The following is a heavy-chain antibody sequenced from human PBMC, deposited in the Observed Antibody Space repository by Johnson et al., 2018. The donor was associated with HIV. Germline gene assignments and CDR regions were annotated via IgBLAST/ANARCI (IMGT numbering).Heavy chain of an antibody. V-gene: IGHV3-23*04. CDR2: ISGSGGST. J-gene: IGHJ3*02. D-gene: IGHD3-3*01. Sequence: VQLVESGGGLVQPGGSLRLSCAASGFSLSIYGMTWVRQTPGKGLEWVSAISGSGGSTYYADSVKGRFTISSDNAKNSLYLQMNRLRAEDTAVHYCAKAGGPNYDFWSGIHAFDIWGQGTMVTVSS. CDR1: GFSLSIYG. CDR3: AKAGGPNYDFWSGIHAFDI.